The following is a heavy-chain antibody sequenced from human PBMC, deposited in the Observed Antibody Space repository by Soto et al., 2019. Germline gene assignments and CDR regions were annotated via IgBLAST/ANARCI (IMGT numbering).Heavy chain of an antibody. Sequence: QVQLQESGPGLVKPSQTLSLTCTVSGGSISSGDYYWSWIRQPPGKGLEWIGYIYYSGSTYYNPSLKSRVTISVDTSKNQFSLKLSSVTAADTAVYYCARVVLVPAAANWYFDLWGRDTLVTVSS. D-gene: IGHD2-2*01. CDR3: ARVVLVPAAANWYFDL. J-gene: IGHJ2*01. CDR2: IYYSGST. V-gene: IGHV4-30-4*01. CDR1: GGSISSGDYY.